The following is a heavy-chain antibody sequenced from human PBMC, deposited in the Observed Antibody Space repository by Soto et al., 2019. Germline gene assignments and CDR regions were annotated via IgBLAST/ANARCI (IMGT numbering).Heavy chain of an antibody. Sequence: GGSLRLSCAASGITFSNAWMSWVRQAPGKGLEWVGRIKSKTDGGTTDYAAPAKGRFTISRDDSENTMYLQMNSLKTEDTAVYYCTAKANGYWGQGTLVTVSS. CDR2: IKSKTDGGTT. CDR3: TAKANGY. V-gene: IGHV3-15*01. D-gene: IGHD2-8*01. CDR1: GITFSNAW. J-gene: IGHJ4*02.